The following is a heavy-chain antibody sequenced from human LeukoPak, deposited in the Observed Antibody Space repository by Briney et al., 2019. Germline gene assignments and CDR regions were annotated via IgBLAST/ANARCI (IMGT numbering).Heavy chain of an antibody. D-gene: IGHD1/OR15-1a*01. CDR1: GYTFTDYY. J-gene: IGHJ3*01. Sequence: ASVKVSCKASGYTFTDYYIHWVRQAPGQGLEWVAWINPTSGGTNYAQKLQDRVTMTRDTSISTVYMGLSRLTSDDTAVYYCAREFRTTTWSFDAFDLWGQGTMVTVSS. CDR3: AREFRTTTWSFDAFDL. CDR2: INPTSGGT. V-gene: IGHV1-2*02.